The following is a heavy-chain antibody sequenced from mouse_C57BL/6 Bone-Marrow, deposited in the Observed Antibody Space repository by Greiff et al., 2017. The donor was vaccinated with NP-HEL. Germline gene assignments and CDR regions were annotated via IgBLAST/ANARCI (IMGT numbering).Heavy chain of an antibody. CDR2: IDPSDSYT. CDR1: GYTFTSYW. CDR3: ARSGSSHTDY. V-gene: IGHV1-50*01. J-gene: IGHJ2*01. Sequence: VQLQQSGAELVKPGASVKLSCKASGYTFTSYWMQWVKQRPGQGLEWIGEIDPSDSYTNYNQKFKGKATLTVDTSSSTADMQLSSLTSEDSAVYYCARSGSSHTDYWGQGTTLTVSS. D-gene: IGHD1-1*01.